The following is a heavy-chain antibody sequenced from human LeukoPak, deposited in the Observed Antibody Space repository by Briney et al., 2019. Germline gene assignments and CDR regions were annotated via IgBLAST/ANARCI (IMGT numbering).Heavy chain of an antibody. V-gene: IGHV1-18*01. D-gene: IGHD2-21*01. CDR2: ISADNGNT. CDR1: GYTFTSYG. J-gene: IGHJ4*02. CDR3: ARCSGGDCYRPLDF. Sequence: ASVKVSCKASGYTFTSYGISWVRQAPGQGLEWMGWISADNGNTNYAQKLQGRVTMTTDTSTSTAYMELRSLRSEDTAVYFCARCSGGDCYRPLDFWGQGTLVTVSS.